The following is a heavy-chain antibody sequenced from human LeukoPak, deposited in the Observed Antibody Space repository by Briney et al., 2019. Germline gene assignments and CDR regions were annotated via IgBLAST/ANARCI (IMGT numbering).Heavy chain of an antibody. CDR1: GFSVSSDY. J-gene: IGHJ4*02. CDR2: IQIGGSK. CDR3: ARNKIFDY. Sequence: GGSLRLSCAASGFSVSSDYMSWVRQAPGKGLEWVAVIQIGGSKFYADSVKARFIASRDSSKNTVFLQMSSLRPEDTAVYYCARNKIFDYWGQGTLVTVSS. V-gene: IGHV3-66*01.